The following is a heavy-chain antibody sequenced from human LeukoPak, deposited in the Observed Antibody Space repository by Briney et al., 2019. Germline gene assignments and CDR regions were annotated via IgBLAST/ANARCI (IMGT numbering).Heavy chain of an antibody. CDR2: ISYDGSNK. D-gene: IGHD6-13*01. CDR1: GFTFSSYP. J-gene: IGHJ4*02. CDR3: ARVGHRIAEAGTDY. V-gene: IGHV3-30*04. Sequence: GGPLRLSRAPSGFTFSSYPMHWLPQAPGKGLEWVTVISYDGSNKYYTDSVKGRFTISRDNPKNTVYLQMNSLRAEDTAVYYCARVGHRIAEAGTDYWGQGTLVTVSS.